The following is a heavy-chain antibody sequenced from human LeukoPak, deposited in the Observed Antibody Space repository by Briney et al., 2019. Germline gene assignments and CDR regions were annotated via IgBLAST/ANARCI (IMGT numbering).Heavy chain of an antibody. CDR3: ASGGYYGSGSYYHPHDY. CDR2: ISGSGGST. V-gene: IGHV3-23*01. D-gene: IGHD3-10*01. J-gene: IGHJ4*02. Sequence: PGGSLRLSCAASGFTFSSYAMSWVRQAPGRGLEWVSAISGSGGSTYYADSVKGRFTISRDNSKNTLYLRMNSLRAEDTAVYYCASGGYYGSGSYYHPHDYWGQGTLVTVSS. CDR1: GFTFSSYA.